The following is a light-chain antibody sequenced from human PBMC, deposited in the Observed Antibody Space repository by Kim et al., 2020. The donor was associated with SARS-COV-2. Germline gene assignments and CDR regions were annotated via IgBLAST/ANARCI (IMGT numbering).Light chain of an antibody. J-gene: IGKJ1*01. Sequence: DIQMTQSPSTLSASVGDRVTITCRASQSISSWLAWYQQKPGKAPNLLIYKASSLESGVPSRFSGSGSGTEFTLTISSLQPDDFATYYCHQYNSYWTFAQGTKVDIK. CDR1: QSISSW. V-gene: IGKV1-5*03. CDR2: KAS. CDR3: HQYNSYWT.